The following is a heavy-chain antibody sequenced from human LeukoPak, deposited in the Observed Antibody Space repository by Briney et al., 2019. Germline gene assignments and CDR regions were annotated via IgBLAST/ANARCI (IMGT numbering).Heavy chain of an antibody. CDR1: GFTVGSNY. CDR3: ARLSANSSAYFFDY. V-gene: IGHV3-66*04. D-gene: IGHD3-22*01. Sequence: GGSLRLSCAASGFTVGSNYMSWVRQAPGKGLEWVSIIYRGGSTDYADSVKGRFTISRDTSKNTLYLQMNSLRAEDTAVYYCARLSANSSAYFFDYWGQGTLVTVSS. CDR2: IYRGGST. J-gene: IGHJ4*02.